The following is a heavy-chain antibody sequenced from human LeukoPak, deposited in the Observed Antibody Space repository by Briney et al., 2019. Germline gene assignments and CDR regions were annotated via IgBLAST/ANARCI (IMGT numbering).Heavy chain of an antibody. V-gene: IGHV4-39*01. CDR2: IYYSGST. J-gene: IGHJ4*02. Sequence: SETLSLTCTVSGGSIRSSGYYWGWIRQPPGKGLEWIGNIYYSGSTYYNPSLKSRVTISVDTSKNQFSLKLSSVTAADTAVYSCGTRGGHSYDYFDYWGQGTLVTVSS. D-gene: IGHD5-18*01. CDR3: GTRGGHSYDYFDY. CDR1: GGSIRSSGYY.